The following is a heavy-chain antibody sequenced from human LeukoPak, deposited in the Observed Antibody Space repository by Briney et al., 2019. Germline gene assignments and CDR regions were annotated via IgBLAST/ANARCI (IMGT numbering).Heavy chain of an antibody. Sequence: SQTLSLTCAVSGGSISSGGYSWSWIRQPPGKGLEWIGYIYHSGSTYYNPSLKSRVTISVDTSKNQFSLKLSSVTAADTAVYYCARAYSGYDYYWGQGTLVTVSS. CDR2: IYHSGST. CDR3: ARAYSGYDYY. D-gene: IGHD5-12*01. J-gene: IGHJ4*02. CDR1: GGSISSGGYS. V-gene: IGHV4-30-2*01.